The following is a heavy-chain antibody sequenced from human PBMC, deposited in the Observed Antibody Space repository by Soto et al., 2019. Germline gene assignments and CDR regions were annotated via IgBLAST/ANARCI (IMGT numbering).Heavy chain of an antibody. V-gene: IGHV4-39*01. Sequence: PSETLSLTCTVSGGSISSSSYYWGWIRQPPGKGLEWIGSIYYSGSTYYNPSLKSRVTISVDTSKNQFSLKLSSVTAADTAVYYCARGEIQLWMTNYYYYYGMDVWGQGTTVTVSS. D-gene: IGHD5-18*01. CDR3: ARGEIQLWMTNYYYYYGMDV. J-gene: IGHJ6*02. CDR1: GGSISSSSYY. CDR2: IYYSGST.